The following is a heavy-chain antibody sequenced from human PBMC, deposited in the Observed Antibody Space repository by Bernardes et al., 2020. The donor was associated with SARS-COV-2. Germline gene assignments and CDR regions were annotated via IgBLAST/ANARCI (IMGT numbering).Heavy chain of an antibody. D-gene: IGHD2-2*01. J-gene: IGHJ6*02. CDR1: GYTFTRYG. Sequence: ASVKVSCKASGYTFTRYGISWVRQAPGQGPEWMGWISAYNGHTNFAQKVQGRVTMTTDTSTSTAYMELRSLGSDDTAVYCCARDTAVTYNGMDVWGQGTTVTVSS. CDR2: ISAYNGHT. V-gene: IGHV1-18*04. CDR3: ARDTAVTYNGMDV.